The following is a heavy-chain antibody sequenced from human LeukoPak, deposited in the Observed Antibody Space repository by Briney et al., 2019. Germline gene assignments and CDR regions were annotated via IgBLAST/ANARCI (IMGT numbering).Heavy chain of an antibody. D-gene: IGHD5-24*01. CDR1: GGSISSGSYY. CDR2: IYTSGST. V-gene: IGHV4-61*02. CDR3: ARDSGEGWLQLGY. J-gene: IGHJ4*02. Sequence: PSETLSLTCTVSGGSISSGSYYWSWIRQPAGTGLEWIGRIYTSGSTNYNPSLKSRVTISVDTSKNQFSLKLSSVTAADTAVYYCARDSGEGWLQLGYWGQGTLVTVSS.